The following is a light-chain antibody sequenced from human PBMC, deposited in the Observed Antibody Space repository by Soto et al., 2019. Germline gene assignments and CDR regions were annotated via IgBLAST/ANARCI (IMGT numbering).Light chain of an antibody. CDR3: QTWGTGIHVV. Sequence: QLVLTQSPSASASLGASVKLTCTLSSGHSSYDIAWHQQQPEKGPRYLMKLDSDGSHTKGDAIPDRFSGSSSGAERYLTISILQSEEEADYYCQTWGTGIHVVFGGGTKVTVL. V-gene: IGLV4-69*01. J-gene: IGLJ2*01. CDR2: LDSDGSH. CDR1: SGHSSYD.